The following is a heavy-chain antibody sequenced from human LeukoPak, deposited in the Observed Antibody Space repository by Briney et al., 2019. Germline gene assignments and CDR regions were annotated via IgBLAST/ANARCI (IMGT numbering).Heavy chain of an antibody. CDR1: GYTFTSYG. Sequence: GASVKVSCKASGYTFTSYGISWVRQAPGQGLEWMGWISAYNGNTNYAQKLQGRVTMTTDTSTSTAYMELRSLRSDDTAVYYCARDAKLIHYDFWSGYSQGYFDYWGLGTLVTVSS. CDR3: ARDAKLIHYDFWSGYSQGYFDY. V-gene: IGHV1-18*01. CDR2: ISAYNGNT. D-gene: IGHD3-3*01. J-gene: IGHJ4*02.